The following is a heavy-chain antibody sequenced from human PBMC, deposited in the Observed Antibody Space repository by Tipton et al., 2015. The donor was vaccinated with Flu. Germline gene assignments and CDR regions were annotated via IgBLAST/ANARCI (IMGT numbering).Heavy chain of an antibody. Sequence: LSCAVYGGSVSGHYWSWIRQPPGKGLEWIGEINHSGRTNYNPSLKSRVTISVDTSKNQFSLKLSSVNAADTAVYYCARHGGYYFDYWGQGTLVTVSS. CDR2: INHSGRT. V-gene: IGHV4-34*01. CDR1: GGSVSGHY. CDR3: ARHGGYYFDY. D-gene: IGHD4-23*01. J-gene: IGHJ4*02.